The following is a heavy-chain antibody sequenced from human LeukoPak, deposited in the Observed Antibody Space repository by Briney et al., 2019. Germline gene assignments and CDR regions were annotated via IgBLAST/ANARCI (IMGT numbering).Heavy chain of an antibody. Sequence: SETLSLTCTVSGGSISSYYWSWIRQPPGRVLEWIGYIYYSGSTNYNPSLKSRVTISVDTSKNQFSLKLSSVTAADTAVYYCARGQYCSGGSCYSGFDYWGQGTLVTVSS. CDR2: IYYSGST. D-gene: IGHD2-15*01. CDR3: ARGQYCSGGSCYSGFDY. CDR1: GGSISSYY. J-gene: IGHJ4*02. V-gene: IGHV4-59*08.